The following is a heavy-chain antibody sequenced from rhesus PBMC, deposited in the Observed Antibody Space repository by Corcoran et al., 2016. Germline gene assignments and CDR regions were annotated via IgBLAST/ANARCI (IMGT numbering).Heavy chain of an antibody. CDR1: GFTFSSSG. D-gene: IGHD3-28*01. J-gene: IGHJ4*01. CDR3: AKIPSSANYYDSGYYTGDY. V-gene: IGHV3S5*01. CDR2: ISNGGGST. Sequence: EVQLVESGGGLVQPGGSLRLSCAASGFTFSSSGMSWVRPAPGKGLEWVSYISNGGGSTYYADSVKGRFNISRDNSKNTLSLQMNSLRAEDTAVYYCAKIPSSANYYDSGYYTGDYWGQGVLVTVSS.